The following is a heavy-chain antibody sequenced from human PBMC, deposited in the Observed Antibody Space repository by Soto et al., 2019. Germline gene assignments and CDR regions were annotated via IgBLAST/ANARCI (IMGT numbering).Heavy chain of an antibody. V-gene: IGHV3-9*01. Sequence: EVQLVESGGGLVQPGGSLRLSCAASGFTFDDYAMHWVRQAPGKGLEWVSGISWNSGSIGYAESVKGRFTISRDNAKNSLYLQMNSLRAEDTALYYCAKGRGSIQLWTDCDYGGQGTLVTVSS. CDR2: ISWNSGSI. CDR3: AKGRGSIQLWTDCDY. J-gene: IGHJ4*02. CDR1: GFTFDDYA. D-gene: IGHD5-18*01.